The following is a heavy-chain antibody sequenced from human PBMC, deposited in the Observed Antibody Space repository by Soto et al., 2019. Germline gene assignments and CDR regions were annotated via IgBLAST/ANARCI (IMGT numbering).Heavy chain of an antibody. CDR1: GFTFSSFA. CDR2: TRSNGEHT. V-gene: IGHV3-23*01. CDR3: AKDSKSVSVSAARVYGMDV. Sequence: EVQVLESGGGLVQPGGPLRLSCAGSGFTFSSFAMTWVRQAPGKGLEWVSTTRSNGEHTYYADSVKGRFTVSRDNSKNALFLEMSSLRAEETAVYYCAKDSKSVSVSAARVYGMDVWGQGTPVTVSS. D-gene: IGHD2-2*01. J-gene: IGHJ6*02.